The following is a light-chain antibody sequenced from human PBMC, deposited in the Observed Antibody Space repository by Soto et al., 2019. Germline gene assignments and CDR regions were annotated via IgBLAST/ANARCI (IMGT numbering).Light chain of an antibody. CDR2: SND. V-gene: IGLV1-44*01. J-gene: IGLJ2*01. Sequence: QSVLTQPPSASGTPGQRVTISCSGSSSNIGSNTVNWYQQLPGTAPKLLIYSNDQRPSGVPDRFSGSKSGTSASLAISGLQSEDEADYYCAAWDDSLIVSFGGGTKVTVL. CDR3: AAWDDSLIVS. CDR1: SSNIGSNT.